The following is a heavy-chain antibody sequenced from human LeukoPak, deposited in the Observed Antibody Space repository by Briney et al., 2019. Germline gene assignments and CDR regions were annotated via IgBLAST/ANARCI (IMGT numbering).Heavy chain of an antibody. J-gene: IGHJ4*02. CDR1: GYTFTSYD. CDR2: MNPNSGNT. Sequence: ASVKVSCKASGYTFTSYDINWVRQATGQGLEWMGWMNPNSGNTGYAQKFQGRVTMTRNTSISTAYMELSSLRSEDTAVYYCAREASSWGHRDFDYWGQGTLVTVSS. D-gene: IGHD2-2*01. CDR3: AREASSWGHRDFDY. V-gene: IGHV1-8*01.